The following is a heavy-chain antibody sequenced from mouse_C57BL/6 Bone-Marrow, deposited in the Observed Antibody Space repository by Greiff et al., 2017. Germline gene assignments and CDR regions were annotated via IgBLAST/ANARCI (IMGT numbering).Heavy chain of an antibody. CDR2: IYPGSGST. J-gene: IGHJ2*01. CDR3: ARGDDYDGGGFDY. CDR1: GYTFTSYW. D-gene: IGHD2-4*01. Sequence: VQLQQPGAELVKPGASVKMSCKASGYTFTSYWITWVKQRPGQGLEWIGDIYPGSGSTNYNEKFKSKATLTVDTSSSTAYMQLSSLTSEDSAVYYCARGDDYDGGGFDYWGQGTTLTVSS. V-gene: IGHV1-55*01.